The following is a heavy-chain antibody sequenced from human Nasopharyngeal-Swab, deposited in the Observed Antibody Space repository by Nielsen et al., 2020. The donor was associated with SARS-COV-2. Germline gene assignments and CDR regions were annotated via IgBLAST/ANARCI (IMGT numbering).Heavy chain of an antibody. J-gene: IGHJ4*02. V-gene: IGHV4-4*02. D-gene: IGHD2-2*01. CDR1: GGSISSSNW. CDR2: IYHSGST. Sequence: SETLSLTCAVSGGSISSSNWWSWVRQPPGKGLEWIGEIYHSGSTNYNPSLKSRVTISVDKSKNQFSLKLSSVTAADTAVYYCARGRGYCSSTSCSYYFDYWGQGTLVTASS. CDR3: ARGRGYCSSTSCSYYFDY.